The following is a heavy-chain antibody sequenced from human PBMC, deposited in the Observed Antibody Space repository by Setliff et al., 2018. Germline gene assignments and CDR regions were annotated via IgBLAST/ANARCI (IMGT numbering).Heavy chain of an antibody. D-gene: IGHD3-3*02. Sequence: ASVKVSCKASGYTFTSFGISWVRQAPGQGLEWMGWISAFNGNTNYVQKLQGRVTMTTDTSTSTAYMELRSLRSDDTAVYYCARDVFSGPGSLLESFDWGQGTLVTVSS. CDR3: ARDVFSGPGSLLESFD. CDR2: ISAFNGNT. V-gene: IGHV1-18*01. J-gene: IGHJ4*02. CDR1: GYTFTSFG.